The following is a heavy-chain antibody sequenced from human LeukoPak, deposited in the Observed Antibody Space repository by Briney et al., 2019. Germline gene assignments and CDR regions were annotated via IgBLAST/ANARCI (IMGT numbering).Heavy chain of an antibody. D-gene: IGHD3-10*01. V-gene: IGHV4-61*02. J-gene: IGHJ4*02. CDR2: IYTSGST. CDR3: ARDDAYYYGSGSYLSY. Sequence: PSETLSLTCTASGGSISSGSYYWSWIRQPAGKGLEWIGRIYTSGSTNYNPPLKSRVTISVDTSKNQFSLKLSSVTAADTAGYYCARDDAYYYGSGSYLSYWGQGTLVTVSS. CDR1: GGSISSGSYY.